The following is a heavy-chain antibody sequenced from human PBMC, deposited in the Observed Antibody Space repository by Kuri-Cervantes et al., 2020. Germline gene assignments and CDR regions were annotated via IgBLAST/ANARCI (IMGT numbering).Heavy chain of an antibody. J-gene: IGHJ4*02. Sequence: GGSLRLSCAASGFTFSSYSMNWVRQAPGKGLEWVSSISSSSSYIYYADSVKGRFTISRDNAKNSLFLHMNSLRAEDTAVYYCARDGPTPPVHTFDYWGQGTLVTVSS. V-gene: IGHV3-21*04. CDR2: ISSSSSYI. CDR3: ARDGPTPPVHTFDY. D-gene: IGHD2-2*01. CDR1: GFTFSSYS.